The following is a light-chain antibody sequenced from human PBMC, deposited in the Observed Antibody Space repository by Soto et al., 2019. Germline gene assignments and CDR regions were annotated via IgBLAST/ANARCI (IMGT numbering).Light chain of an antibody. CDR3: QHYGGMWA. Sequence: DIQMTQSPSSVSASVGDRVTITCRASQDINSRLAWYQQKPRKPPKLLIYFTFNLESGVPSRFIGSGSGTEFILTISSLQPDDFATYCCQHYGGMWAFGQGTKVDI. V-gene: IGKV1-12*01. CDR1: QDINSR. CDR2: FTF. J-gene: IGKJ1*01.